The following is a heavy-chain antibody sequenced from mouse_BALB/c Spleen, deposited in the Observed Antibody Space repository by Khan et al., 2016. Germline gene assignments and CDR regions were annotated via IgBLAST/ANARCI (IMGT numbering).Heavy chain of an antibody. CDR3: AREDYGNYGDYFDY. J-gene: IGHJ2*01. CDR1: GSTFSSYA. D-gene: IGHD2-1*01. Sequence: EVELVESGGGLVKPGGSLKLSCAASGSTFSSYAMSWVRQTPEKRLEWVASISSGGSTYYPDSVKGRFTISRDNARNILNLQMSSLRSEDTAMYYCAREDYGNYGDYFDYWGQGTTLTVSS. CDR2: ISSGGST. V-gene: IGHV5-6-5*01.